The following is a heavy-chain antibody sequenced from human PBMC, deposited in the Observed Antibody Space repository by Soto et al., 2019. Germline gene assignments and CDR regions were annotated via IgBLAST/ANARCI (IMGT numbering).Heavy chain of an antibody. Sequence: GGSLRLSCAASGFTFSSYSMNWVRQAPGKGLEWVSSISSSSSYIYYADSVKGRFTISRDNAKNSLYLQMNSLRAEDTAVYYCARERLNCGSDCGDFDYWGQGTLVTVSS. CDR3: ARERLNCGSDCGDFDY. CDR1: GFTFSSYS. J-gene: IGHJ4*02. D-gene: IGHD2-21*01. V-gene: IGHV3-21*01. CDR2: ISSSSSYI.